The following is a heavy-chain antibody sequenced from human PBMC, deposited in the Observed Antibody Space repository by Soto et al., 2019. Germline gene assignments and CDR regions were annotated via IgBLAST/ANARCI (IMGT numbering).Heavy chain of an antibody. Sequence: ASVKVSCKASGYTFTSYAMHWVRQAPGQRLEWMGWINAGNGNTKYSQKFQGRVTITRDTSASTAYMELSSLRSEDTAVYYCARDGYHDILTGYPDAFDIWGQGTMVTVSS. CDR2: INAGNGNT. D-gene: IGHD3-9*01. CDR3: ARDGYHDILTGYPDAFDI. V-gene: IGHV1-3*01. J-gene: IGHJ3*02. CDR1: GYTFTSYA.